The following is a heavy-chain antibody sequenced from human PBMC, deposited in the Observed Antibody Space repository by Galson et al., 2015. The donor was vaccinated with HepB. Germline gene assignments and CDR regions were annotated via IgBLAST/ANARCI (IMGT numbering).Heavy chain of an antibody. CDR1: GFIFRSYG. J-gene: IGHJ5*02. CDR3: ARDLDYATKWSFGLDP. V-gene: IGHV3-30*19. Sequence: SLRLSCAGSGFIFRSYGIHWVRQAPGKGLEWVTIISNDGTNKYYADSVKGRFTISRDNSKNTLYLQMNSLRADDTALYFCARDLDYATKWSFGLDPWGQGTLVTVSS. CDR2: ISNDGTNK. D-gene: IGHD3-22*01.